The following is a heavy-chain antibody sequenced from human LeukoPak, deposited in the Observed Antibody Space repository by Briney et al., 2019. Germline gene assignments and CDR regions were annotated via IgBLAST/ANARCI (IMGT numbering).Heavy chain of an antibody. CDR3: ARGILEGVDV. CDR2: VNPNSGHA. CDR1: GYTFTSYD. J-gene: IGHJ6*02. Sequence: ASVKVSCQASGYTFTSYDINWVRQATGKGLAWMGWVNPNSGHAGSPQRFQGRVTMTRDTSISTAYMEVSSLTSEDTAVYYCARGILEGVDVWGQGTAVTVSS. V-gene: IGHV1-8*01. D-gene: IGHD2-21*01.